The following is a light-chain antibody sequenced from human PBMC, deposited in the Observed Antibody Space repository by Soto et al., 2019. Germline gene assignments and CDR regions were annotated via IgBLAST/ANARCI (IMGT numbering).Light chain of an antibody. CDR2: QAS. Sequence: DIQMTQSPSTLSASVGDRLTITCRASQSVSTSLAWYQQKPGIAPKLLIYQASSLENGVPSRLSSSGAGTEFTLTISSLQPDDFATYYCQQYNSYRTFGQGPQVEIK. J-gene: IGKJ1*01. V-gene: IGKV1-5*03. CDR3: QQYNSYRT. CDR1: QSVSTS.